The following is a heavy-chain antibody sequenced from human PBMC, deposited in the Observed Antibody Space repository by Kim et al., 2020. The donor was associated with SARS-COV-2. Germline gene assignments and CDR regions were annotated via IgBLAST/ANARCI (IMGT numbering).Heavy chain of an antibody. CDR1: VGSISSADYY. CDR2: IYYSGST. D-gene: IGHD5-18*01. V-gene: IGHV4-30-4*01. Sequence: SETLSLTCNVSVGSISSADYYWIWIRQPPGKGLEWIGYIYYSGSTYYNPSIKSRLAISVDTSRDQFSLNLTSLTADDTAVYYCARVRSGYSYGSLDSWG. J-gene: IGHJ5*01. CDR3: ARVRSGYSYGSLDS.